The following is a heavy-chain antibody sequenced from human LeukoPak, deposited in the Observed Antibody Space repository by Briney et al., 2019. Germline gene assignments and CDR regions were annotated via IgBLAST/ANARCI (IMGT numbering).Heavy chain of an antibody. CDR3: ARVVDTAMVLPDY. Sequence: GRSLRLSCAASGFTFSNYAMHWVRQAPGKGLEWVAIISYDGNNKYCANSVKGRFTISRDNSKNTLFLQMNSLRAEDTAVYYCARVVDTAMVLPDYWGQGTLVIVSS. CDR2: ISYDGNNK. CDR1: GFTFSNYA. J-gene: IGHJ4*02. V-gene: IGHV3-30-3*01. D-gene: IGHD5-18*01.